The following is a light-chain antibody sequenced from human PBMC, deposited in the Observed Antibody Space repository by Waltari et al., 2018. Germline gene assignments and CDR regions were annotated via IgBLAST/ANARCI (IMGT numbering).Light chain of an antibody. CDR1: QSVSRT. CDR2: DAS. V-gene: IGKV3-20*01. CDR3: QHYVSLPVT. Sequence: EIVLTQSPGTLSLSPGDRATLSCRASQSVSRTLAWYQQKPGQAPRLLIYDASSRATGIPDRFSGSGSGTDFSLTITRLEPEDFAVYYCQHYVSLPVTFGQGTKVEIK. J-gene: IGKJ1*01.